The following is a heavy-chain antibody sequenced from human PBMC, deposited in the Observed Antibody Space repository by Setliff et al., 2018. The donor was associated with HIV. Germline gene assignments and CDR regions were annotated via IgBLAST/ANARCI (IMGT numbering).Heavy chain of an antibody. Sequence: SVKVSCKASGYTFTSYYIHWVRQAPGQGLEWMGGIIPIFGTANYAQKFQVRVTITADESTSTAYMELSSLRSDETALYYCAGSILTGYYTFGADYWGQGTLVTVSS. J-gene: IGHJ4*02. D-gene: IGHD3-9*01. CDR1: GYTFTSYY. CDR2: IIPIFGTA. CDR3: AGSILTGYYTFGADY. V-gene: IGHV1-69*13.